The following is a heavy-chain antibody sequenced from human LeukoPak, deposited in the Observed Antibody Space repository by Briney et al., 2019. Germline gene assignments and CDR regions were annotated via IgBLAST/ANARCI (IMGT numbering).Heavy chain of an antibody. CDR1: GFTFRTYW. V-gene: IGHV3-7*03. CDR2: IKQDGNEK. J-gene: IGHJ4*02. Sequence: PGGSLRLSCAASGFTFRTYWMSWVRQAPGKGLEWVASIKQDGNEKYYLDSVAGRFTISKDSAKNSLYLEMNALRAEDTAMYFCVGMVGSLGYWDYWGQGVLVTVCS. D-gene: IGHD5-18*01. CDR3: VGMVGSLGYWDY.